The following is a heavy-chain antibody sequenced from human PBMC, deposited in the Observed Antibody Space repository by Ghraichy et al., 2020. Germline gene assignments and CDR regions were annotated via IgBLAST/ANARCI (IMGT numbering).Heavy chain of an antibody. CDR3: ARDPSPRNYNYYGMDV. CDR2: IIPIFGTA. Sequence: SVKVSCKASGGTFSSYAISWVRQAPGQGLEWMGGIIPIFGTANYAQKFQGRVTITADESTSTAYMELSSLRSEDTVVYYCARDPSPRNYNYYGMDVWGQGTTVTVSS. J-gene: IGHJ6*02. D-gene: IGHD3-10*01. V-gene: IGHV1-69*13. CDR1: GGTFSSYA.